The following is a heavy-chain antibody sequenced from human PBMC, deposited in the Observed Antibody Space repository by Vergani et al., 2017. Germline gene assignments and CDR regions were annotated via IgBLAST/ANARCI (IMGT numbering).Heavy chain of an antibody. Sequence: AASGFTFDDYTMHWVRQAPGKGLEWVSLISWDGGSTYYADSVKGRFTISRDNSKNSLYLQMNSLRTEDTALYYCAKDSSGWPEYYYYYYGMDVWGQGTTVTVSS. CDR2: ISWDGGST. V-gene: IGHV3-43*01. CDR1: GFTFDDYT. CDR3: AKDSSGWPEYYYYYYGMDV. D-gene: IGHD6-19*01. J-gene: IGHJ6*02.